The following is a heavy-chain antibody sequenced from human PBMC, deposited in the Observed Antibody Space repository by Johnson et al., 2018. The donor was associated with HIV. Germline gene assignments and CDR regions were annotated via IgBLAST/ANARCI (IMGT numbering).Heavy chain of an antibody. J-gene: IGHJ3*02. Sequence: VQLVESGGGLVQPGGSLRVSCVASGFSFSSFAMSWVRQAPGKGLEWVSGISGSGGSTIYYADSVKGRFTISRDNAKKSLYLQMNSLRAEDTAVYYCARDGDTVTTQGAFDIWGQGTMVTVSS. CDR1: GFSFSSFA. CDR2: ISGSGGSTI. CDR3: ARDGDTVTTQGAFDI. D-gene: IGHD4-17*01. V-gene: IGHV3-23*04.